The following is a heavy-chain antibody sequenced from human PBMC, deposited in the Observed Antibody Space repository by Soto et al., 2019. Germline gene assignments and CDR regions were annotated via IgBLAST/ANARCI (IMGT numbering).Heavy chain of an antibody. CDR3: ARDCRQGGIAVALNAFGI. CDR2: IYYSGST. CDR1: GGSISSGGYY. Sequence: SETLSLTCTVSGGSISSGGYYWSWIRQHPGKGLEWIGYIYYSGSTYYNPSLKSRVTISVDTSKNQFSLKLSSVTAADTAVYYCARDCRQGGIAVALNAFGIWGQGTMVTVSS. V-gene: IGHV4-31*03. J-gene: IGHJ3*02. D-gene: IGHD6-19*01.